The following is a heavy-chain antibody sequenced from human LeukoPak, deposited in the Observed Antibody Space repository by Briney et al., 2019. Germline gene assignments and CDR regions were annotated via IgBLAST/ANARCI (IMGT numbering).Heavy chain of an antibody. CDR2: IYKDATIT. J-gene: IGHJ3*02. CDR1: AFSINNFW. D-gene: IGHD3-10*01. CDR3: ARSGIGRAFDI. Sequence: GGSLRLSCAASAFSINNFWMHWVRQGPGKGLEWVSRIYKDATITTYADSVKGRFTVSRDNVKNMVYLDMNGLRGDDTAVYYCARSGIGRAFDIWGQGATVTVSS. V-gene: IGHV3-74*03.